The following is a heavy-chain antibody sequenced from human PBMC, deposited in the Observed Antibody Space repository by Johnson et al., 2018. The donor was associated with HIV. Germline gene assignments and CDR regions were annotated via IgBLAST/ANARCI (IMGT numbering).Heavy chain of an antibody. CDR2: IWYDGSNK. CDR1: GFTFSSYG. J-gene: IGHJ3*02. CDR3: ARGGASGAFDI. D-gene: IGHD1-26*01. V-gene: IGHV3-33*01. Sequence: QVQLVESGGGVVQPGRSLRLSCAASGFTFSSYGMHWVRQAPGTGLEWVAVIWYDGSNKYYVDAVKGRFTISRDNSKNTLYLQMGSLRAEDMAVYYCARGGASGAFDIWGQGTMVTVSS.